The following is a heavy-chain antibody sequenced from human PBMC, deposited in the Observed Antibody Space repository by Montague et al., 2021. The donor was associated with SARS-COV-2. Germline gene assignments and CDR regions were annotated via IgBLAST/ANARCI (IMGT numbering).Heavy chain of an antibody. D-gene: IGHD3-10*01. CDR2: IYGDGRGT. CDR3: AKHTVYDLAELLSPLDH. Sequence: SSRFSCVASGFTFSTYAMSWVRQAPGKGLEWVSDIYGDGRGTYYAESVKGRSTISRDNSKSTLYLQMNSLRADDTAVYYCAKHTVYDLAELLSPLDHWGQGTLVTVSS. CDR1: GFTFSTYA. J-gene: IGHJ4*02. V-gene: IGHV3-23*03.